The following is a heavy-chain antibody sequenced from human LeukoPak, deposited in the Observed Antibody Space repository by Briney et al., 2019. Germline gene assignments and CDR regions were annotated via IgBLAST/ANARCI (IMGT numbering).Heavy chain of an antibody. CDR3: AKDLDSPNYDISLRVAFDI. Sequence: GGSLRLSCAASGFPFNNYGMHWVRQAPGKGLEWVAVISYDGSNKYYADSVKGRFTISRDNSKNTLYLQMNSLRAEDTAVYYCAKDLDSPNYDISLRVAFDIWGQGTMVTVSS. V-gene: IGHV3-30*18. CDR1: GFPFNNYG. J-gene: IGHJ3*02. CDR2: ISYDGSNK. D-gene: IGHD3-9*01.